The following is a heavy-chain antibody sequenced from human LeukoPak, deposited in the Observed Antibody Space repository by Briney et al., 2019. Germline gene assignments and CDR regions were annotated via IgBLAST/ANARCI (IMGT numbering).Heavy chain of an antibody. CDR1: GFTFSSYW. CDR3: ARASGFTMIVVVTPDAFDI. Sequence: GGSLRLSCAASGFTFSSYWMSWVRQAPGKGLEWVANIKQDGSEKYYVDSVKGRFTISRDSAKNSLYLQMNSLRAEDTAVYYCARASGFTMIVVVTPDAFDIWGQGTMVTVSS. CDR2: IKQDGSEK. D-gene: IGHD3-22*01. J-gene: IGHJ3*02. V-gene: IGHV3-7*01.